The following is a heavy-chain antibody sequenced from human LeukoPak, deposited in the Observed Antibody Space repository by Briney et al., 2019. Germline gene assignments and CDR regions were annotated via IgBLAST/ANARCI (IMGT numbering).Heavy chain of an antibody. Sequence: PGGSLRLSCAASGFTFSTYAMSWVRQAPGKGLEWVSAISTGGDTIYYADSVKGRFTVSRDNSKNTVFVEMNSLRAEDTAMYYCARGPYYGSGSHFSYYGMDVWAKGPRSPSP. V-gene: IGHV3-23*01. CDR3: ARGPYYGSGSHFSYYGMDV. CDR2: ISTGGDTI. J-gene: IGHJ6*02. D-gene: IGHD3-10*01. CDR1: GFTFSTYA.